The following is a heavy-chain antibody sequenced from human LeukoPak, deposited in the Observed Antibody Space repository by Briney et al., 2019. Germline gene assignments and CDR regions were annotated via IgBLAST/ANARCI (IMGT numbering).Heavy chain of an antibody. D-gene: IGHD6-6*01. CDR1: GGSISSYY. Sequence: SETLSLTCTVSGGSISSYYWSWIRQPPGKALEWIGYIYYSGSTNYNPSLKSRVTISVDTSKNQFSLKLSSVTAADTAVYYCASSSIAARDYYYYYMDVWGKGTTVTVSS. CDR3: ASSSIAARDYYYYYMDV. V-gene: IGHV4-59*08. J-gene: IGHJ6*03. CDR2: IYYSGST.